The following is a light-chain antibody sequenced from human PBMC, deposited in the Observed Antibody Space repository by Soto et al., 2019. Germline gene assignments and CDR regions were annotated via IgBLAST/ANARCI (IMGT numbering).Light chain of an antibody. J-gene: IGKJ4*01. CDR2: GAS. V-gene: IGKV3-15*01. CDR1: ESVSSH. CDR3: QQHINWPLT. Sequence: EIVMTQSPATLSVSPGERATLSCRASESVSSHLAWYQQKPGQAPSLLIYGASTRATGVPARFTGSGSGTDFTLTITSLQSEDVGVYYCQQHINWPLTFGGGTKVEIK.